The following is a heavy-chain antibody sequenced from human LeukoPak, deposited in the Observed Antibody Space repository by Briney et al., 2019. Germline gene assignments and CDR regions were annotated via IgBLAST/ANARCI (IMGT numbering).Heavy chain of an antibody. V-gene: IGHV1-2*02. J-gene: IGHJ6*03. CDR2: INPNSGGT. CDR1: GYTFTGYY. Sequence: AASVKVSCKASGYTFTGYYMHWVRQAPGQGLEWMGWINPNSGGTNYAQKFQGRVTMTRDTSISTAYMELSRLRSDDTAVYYCASEGSGSYGYYYYMDVWGKGTTVTVSS. D-gene: IGHD1-26*01. CDR3: ASEGSGSYGYYYYMDV.